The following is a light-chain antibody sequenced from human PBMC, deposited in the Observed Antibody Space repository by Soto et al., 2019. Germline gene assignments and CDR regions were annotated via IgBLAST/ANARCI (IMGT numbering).Light chain of an antibody. J-gene: IGKJ2*01. CDR3: QHYGSAAYT. CDR2: AAS. V-gene: IGKV3-20*01. CDR1: QSISSSY. Sequence: EIVLTQSPGTLSLSPGERDTLSCRARQSISSSYLAWYQQKPGQAPRLLIYAASSRATGIPDRFSGSGSGTDFTLTISRLEPYDFAVYYWQHYGSAAYTFGQGTQLEIK.